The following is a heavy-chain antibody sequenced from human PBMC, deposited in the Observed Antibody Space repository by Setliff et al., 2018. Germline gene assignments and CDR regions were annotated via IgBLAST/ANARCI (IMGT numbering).Heavy chain of an antibody. CDR2: ISHSGSK. D-gene: IGHD4-4*01. CDR1: GGSFNVYF. J-gene: IGHJ4*02. Sequence: SETLSLTCAVYGGSFNVYFWSWIRQPPGKGLEWIGEISHSGSKTYYADSVKGRFIISRDNSMNTLYLQVNSLRPEDTAVYYCARDPRQFFDYWGQGALVTVSS. CDR3: ARDPRQFFDY. V-gene: IGHV4-34*01.